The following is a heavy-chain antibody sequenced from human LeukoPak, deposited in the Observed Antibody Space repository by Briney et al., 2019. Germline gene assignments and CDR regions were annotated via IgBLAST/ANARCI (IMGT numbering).Heavy chain of an antibody. CDR2: IYYSGNT. CDR1: GGSISSSSYY. V-gene: IGHV4-31*03. CDR3: AKLSGFAFDP. D-gene: IGHD3-16*02. Sequence: SETLSLTCTVSGGSISSSSYYWGWIRQPPGKGLEWIGYIYYSGNTYYNPSLKSRITISVDTSKNQFSLRLSSVTAADTAVYFCAKLSGFAFDPWGQGILVTVSS. J-gene: IGHJ5*02.